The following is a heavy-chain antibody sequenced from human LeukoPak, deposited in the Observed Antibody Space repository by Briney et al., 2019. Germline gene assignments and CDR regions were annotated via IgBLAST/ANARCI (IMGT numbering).Heavy chain of an antibody. Sequence: TGGSLRLSCAASGFTFASYAMTWVRQAPGKGLEWASAVSGSGGSTYYADSVKGRFTISRDNSKNTLYLQMNSLRAEDTAVHYCAKDDLHIVVVTAGLDAFDIWGQGTMVTVSS. V-gene: IGHV3-23*01. CDR3: AKDDLHIVVVTAGLDAFDI. D-gene: IGHD2-21*02. J-gene: IGHJ3*02. CDR2: VSGSGGST. CDR1: GFTFASYA.